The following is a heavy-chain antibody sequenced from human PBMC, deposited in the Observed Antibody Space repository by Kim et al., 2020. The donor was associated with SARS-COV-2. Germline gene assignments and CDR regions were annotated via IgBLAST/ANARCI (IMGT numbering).Heavy chain of an antibody. J-gene: IGHJ5*02. D-gene: IGHD1-26*01. Sequence: SETLSLTCSVTGGSVSSGDYFWTWVRQPPGKGPEWIGYIYYSGSTNFHPSLKSRATISLDTSKNQFSLKLSSVTAADTAVYYCARIREVGPHWFDPWGQGTLVTVSS. CDR1: GGSVSSGDYF. CDR2: IYYSGST. V-gene: IGHV4-61*08. CDR3: ARIREVGPHWFDP.